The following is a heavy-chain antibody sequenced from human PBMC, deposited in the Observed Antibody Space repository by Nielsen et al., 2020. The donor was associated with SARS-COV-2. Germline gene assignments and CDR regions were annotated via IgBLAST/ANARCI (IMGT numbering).Heavy chain of an antibody. CDR3: ARLDTAFDP. D-gene: IGHD5-18*01. CDR2: VYRDGST. Sequence: WSRQPPGKGLEWIGEVYRDGSTNYNPSFKSRVSLSMDKSRDLFSLNLTSVTAADTAVYYCARLDTAFDPWGLGILVTVSS. J-gene: IGHJ5*02. V-gene: IGHV4-4*02.